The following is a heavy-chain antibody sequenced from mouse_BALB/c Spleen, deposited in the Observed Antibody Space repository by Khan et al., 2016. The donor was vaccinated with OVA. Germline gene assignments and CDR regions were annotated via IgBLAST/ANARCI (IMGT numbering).Heavy chain of an antibody. Sequence: QVQLKESGPGLVAPSQSLSITCTVSGFSLSRYIINWVRQPPGKGLEWLGMIWGGGGTDYNSTLKSRLSISKDNSKSQVFLKMNSLQTDDTAMYYCARGYYRYDGYYAMDYWGKGTSVTVSS. D-gene: IGHD2-14*01. J-gene: IGHJ4*01. V-gene: IGHV2-6-4*01. CDR1: GFSLSRYI. CDR2: IWGGGGT. CDR3: ARGYYRYDGYYAMDY.